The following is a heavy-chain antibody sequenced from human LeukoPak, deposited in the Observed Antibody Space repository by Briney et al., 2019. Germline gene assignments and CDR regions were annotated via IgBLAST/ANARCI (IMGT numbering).Heavy chain of an antibody. J-gene: IGHJ4*02. V-gene: IGHV3-48*04. Sequence: GGSLGLSCAASGFTFSSYSMNWVRQAPGKGLEWVSYISSSSSTIYYADSVKGRFTISRDNAENSLYLQMNSLRAEDTAVYYCARDNYYDSSGYDYWGQGTLVTVSS. CDR1: GFTFSSYS. D-gene: IGHD3-22*01. CDR2: ISSSSSTI. CDR3: ARDNYYDSSGYDY.